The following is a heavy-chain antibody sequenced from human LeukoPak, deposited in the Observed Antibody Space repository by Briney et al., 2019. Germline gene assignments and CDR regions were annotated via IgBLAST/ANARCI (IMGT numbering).Heavy chain of an antibody. V-gene: IGHV3-53*01. CDR1: GFTVSSNY. CDR2: IYSGGKT. J-gene: IGHJ4*02. D-gene: IGHD3-22*01. CDR3: ARGGGYYGSSGNFDY. Sequence: GGSLRLSCAASGFTVSSNYMSWVRQAPGKGLEWVSVIYSGGKTYYAASVKGRFTISRDNSKNTLYLQMNSLRAEDTAVYYCARGGGYYGSSGNFDYWGQGTLVTVSS.